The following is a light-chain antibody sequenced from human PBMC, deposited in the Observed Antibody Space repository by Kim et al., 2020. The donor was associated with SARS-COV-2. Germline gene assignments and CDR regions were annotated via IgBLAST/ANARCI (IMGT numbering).Light chain of an antibody. CDR3: LQHNTSPIT. J-gene: IGKJ5*01. V-gene: IGKV1-17*01. CDR1: QDIRND. Sequence: ALVGDRVTITCRASQDIRNDLGWYQQNPGRAPKRLIYGASSLQSGVPSRFSGSGSGTEFTLTISSLQPEDFATYFCLQHNTSPITFGQGTRLEI. CDR2: GAS.